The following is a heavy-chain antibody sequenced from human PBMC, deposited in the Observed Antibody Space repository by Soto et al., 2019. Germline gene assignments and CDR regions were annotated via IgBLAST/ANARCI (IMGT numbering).Heavy chain of an antibody. V-gene: IGHV3-53*01. CDR2: IYGGLTT. Sequence: GGSLRLSCAASGFTVSSTYMTWVRQAPGKGLEWVSVIYGGLTTSYADSVKGRFTISRDNSKNTVFLQMNSLRGEDTAVYYCARDRIEAAGTPRCNYYYGMDVWGQGTTVTVSS. CDR3: ARDRIEAAGTPRCNYYYGMDV. J-gene: IGHJ6*02. CDR1: GFTVSSTY. D-gene: IGHD6-13*01.